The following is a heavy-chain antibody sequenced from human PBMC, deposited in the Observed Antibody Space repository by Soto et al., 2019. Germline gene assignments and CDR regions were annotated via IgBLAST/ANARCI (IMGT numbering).Heavy chain of an antibody. CDR2: IIPILGIA. J-gene: IGHJ5*02. CDR1: GGTFSSYT. V-gene: IGHV1-69*02. D-gene: IGHD3-3*01. Sequence: QVQLVQSGAEVKKPGSSVKVSCKASGGTFSSYTISWVRQAPGQGLEWMGRIIPILGIANYAQKFQGRVTITADKSTSTAYMELSSLRSEDTAVYYCASATYYDFWSGYYNWFDPWGQGTMVTVSS. CDR3: ASATYYDFWSGYYNWFDP.